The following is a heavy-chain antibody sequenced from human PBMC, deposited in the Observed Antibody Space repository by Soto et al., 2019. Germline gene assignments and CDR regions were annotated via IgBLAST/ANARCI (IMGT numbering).Heavy chain of an antibody. V-gene: IGHV1-18*01. CDR1: GYTFTSFG. J-gene: IGHJ4*02. CDR3: TRDLFFISPSTLTTDAY. Sequence: VQLVQSGAEVKKPGASVRVSCKASGYTFTSFGLSWVRQAPGQGPEWMGWISTESDKATYAHKLQGRITMTTDKSTTTAYMALRILRSDDTAVYYCTRDLFFISPSTLTTDAYWGQGTLVSVS. D-gene: IGHD1-1*01. CDR2: ISTESDKA.